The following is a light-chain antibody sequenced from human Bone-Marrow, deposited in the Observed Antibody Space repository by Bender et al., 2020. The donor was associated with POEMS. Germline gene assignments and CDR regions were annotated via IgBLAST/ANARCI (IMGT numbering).Light chain of an antibody. CDR2: YDD. CDR3: AAWNYSLRRWD. Sequence: QSVVTQPPSLSEAPRQRVTISCSGSSSNIGNHGVNWYQQLPGEAPKLLIYYDDLLTPGVSDRFSASKSGTSACLAISELQYEDESVYYCAAWNYSLRRWDLGRGTKLTV. J-gene: IGLJ3*02. V-gene: IGLV1-36*01. CDR1: SSNIGNHG.